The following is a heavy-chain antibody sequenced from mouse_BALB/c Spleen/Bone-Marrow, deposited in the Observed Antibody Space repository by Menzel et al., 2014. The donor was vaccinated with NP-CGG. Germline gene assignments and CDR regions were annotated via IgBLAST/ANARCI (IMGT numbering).Heavy chain of an antibody. J-gene: IGHJ3*01. CDR3: ARGGVKVWFAY. Sequence: EVKLEESGGGLVQPGGSLKLSCAASGFTFGHYDMSWVRQTPDMRLELVANINSNGGGTYYPDSVKGRFTTSRDNAKNTLYLRMSGLKSEDTAMYFCARGGVKVWFAYWGQGTLVTVSA. V-gene: IGHV5-6-3*01. CDR2: INSNGGGT. D-gene: IGHD2-2*01. CDR1: GFTFGHYD.